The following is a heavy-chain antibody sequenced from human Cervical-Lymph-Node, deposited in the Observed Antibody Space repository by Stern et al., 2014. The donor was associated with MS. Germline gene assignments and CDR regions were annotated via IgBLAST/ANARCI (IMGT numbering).Heavy chain of an antibody. CDR3: ARGLLGSENAFDI. D-gene: IGHD2-15*01. J-gene: IGHJ3*02. V-gene: IGHV1-18*01. CDR1: GYTFTRYG. CDR2: ISVYNGTT. Sequence: QVQLVRSGAEVKKPGASVKVSCKASGYTFTRYGLRWVRQAPGQGLAWMGWISVYNGTTTDEQKLQGRGTMTTDTSTSTAYMELSSLRSDDTAVYYCARGLLGSENAFDIWGQGTMVTVSS.